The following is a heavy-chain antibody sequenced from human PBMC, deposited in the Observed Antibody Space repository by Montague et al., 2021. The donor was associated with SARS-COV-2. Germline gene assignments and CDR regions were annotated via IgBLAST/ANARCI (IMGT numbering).Heavy chain of an antibody. J-gene: IGHJ6*02. D-gene: IGHD3-9*01. V-gene: IGHV4-39*01. Sequence: SETLSLTCTVSGGSISSSSYYWGWIRQPPGKGLEWIGSIYYSGSTYYNPSLKSRVTISVDTSKNQFSLKLSSVTAADTAVYYCAWQVTGRYFDWILYGMDVWGQGTTVTVSS. CDR2: IYYSGST. CDR3: AWQVTGRYFDWILYGMDV. CDR1: GGSISSSSYY.